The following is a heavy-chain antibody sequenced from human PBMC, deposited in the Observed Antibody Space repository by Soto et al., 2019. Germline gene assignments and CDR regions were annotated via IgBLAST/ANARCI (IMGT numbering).Heavy chain of an antibody. D-gene: IGHD3-16*01. CDR2: IFYNGGA. CDR3: ARDGGHDYFYGMDI. CDR1: SGPMRGYY. Sequence: LQESVPGLVKASETLSLSCSVSSGPMRGYYWSWIRQPPGKGLEWIANIFYNGGANYNPSLRSRVTISVDKSKNSFSLRLTSVTPADTAVYYCARDGGHDYFYGMDIWGQGTTVTVS. V-gene: IGHV4-59*01. J-gene: IGHJ6*02.